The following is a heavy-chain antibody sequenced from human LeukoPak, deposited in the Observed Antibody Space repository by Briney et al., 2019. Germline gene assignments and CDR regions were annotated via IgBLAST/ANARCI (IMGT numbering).Heavy chain of an antibody. V-gene: IGHV4-34*01. J-gene: IGHJ3*02. CDR1: GGSFSGYY. CDR2: INHSGST. Sequence: SETLSLTCAVYGGSFSGYYWSWIRQPPGKGLEWIGEINHSGSTNYDPSLKSRVTISVDTSKNQFSLKLSSVTAADTAVYYCARTDAFDIWGQGTLVTVSS. CDR3: ARTDAFDI.